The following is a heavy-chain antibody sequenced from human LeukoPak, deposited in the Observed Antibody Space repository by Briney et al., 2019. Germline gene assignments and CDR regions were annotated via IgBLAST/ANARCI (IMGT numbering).Heavy chain of an antibody. Sequence: GGSLRLSCAASGFTFSDNYMSWIRQAPGKGLEWVSYISSSSSYTNYADSVKGRFTISRDNAKNSLYLQMNSLRAEDTAVYYCAREKGIAAAGINWFDPWGQGTLVTVSS. J-gene: IGHJ5*02. CDR2: ISSSSSYT. V-gene: IGHV3-11*06. CDR3: AREKGIAAAGINWFDP. D-gene: IGHD6-13*01. CDR1: GFTFSDNY.